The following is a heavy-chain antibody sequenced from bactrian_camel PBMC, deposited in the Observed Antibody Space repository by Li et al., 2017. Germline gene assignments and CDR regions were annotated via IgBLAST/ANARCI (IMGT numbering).Heavy chain of an antibody. Sequence: HVQLVESGGGSVQAGESLTLSCAVFGDISAFYCMGWFRQVQEKEREGVATITTGTGNTDYADSVKGRFTISQDGAENTVYLQMNGLKPEDTAMYYCAASRLGSTINWRQERRYGYWGQGTQVTVS. CDR3: AASRLGSTINWRQERRYGY. CDR2: ITTGTGNT. J-gene: IGHJ4*01. V-gene: IGHV3S63*01. CDR1: GDISAFYC. D-gene: IGHD4*01.